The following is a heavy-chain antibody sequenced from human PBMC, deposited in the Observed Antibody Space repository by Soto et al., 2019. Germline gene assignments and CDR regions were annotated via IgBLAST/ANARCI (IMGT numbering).Heavy chain of an antibody. J-gene: IGHJ6*03. Sequence: GGSLILSCASAGFNVSSIYRILVRPDPGKGLEWVSLIQSGGPTYYADSVKGRFTISRDTSENTLHLQMDSLRAEDTAVYYCAIYYVLCDGGRCYGVPLDVLGKGTTVTVS. CDR3: AIYYVLCDGGRCYGVPLDV. V-gene: IGHV3-66*01. CDR2: IQSGGPT. CDR1: GFNVSSIY. D-gene: IGHD2-15*01.